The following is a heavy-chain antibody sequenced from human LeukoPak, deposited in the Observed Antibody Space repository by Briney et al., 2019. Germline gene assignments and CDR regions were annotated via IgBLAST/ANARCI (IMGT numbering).Heavy chain of an antibody. Sequence: GGSLRLSCAASGFTFSSYAMSWVRQAPGKGLEWVSVIYSGGSTYYADSVKGRFTISRDNSKNTLYLQMNCLRAEDTAVYYCARGSGSYYYLDYWGQGTLVTVSS. D-gene: IGHD1-26*01. J-gene: IGHJ4*02. CDR1: GFTFSSYA. CDR2: IYSGGST. CDR3: ARGSGSYYYLDY. V-gene: IGHV3-53*01.